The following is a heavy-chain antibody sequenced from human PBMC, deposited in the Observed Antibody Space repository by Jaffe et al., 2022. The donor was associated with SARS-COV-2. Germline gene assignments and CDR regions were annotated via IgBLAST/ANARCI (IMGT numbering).Heavy chain of an antibody. CDR1: GFTFSSYS. Sequence: EVQLVESGGGLVKPGGSLRLSCAASGFTFSSYSMNWVRQAPGKGLEWVSSISSSSSYIYYADSVKGRFTISRDNAKNSLYLQMNSLRAEDTAVYYCAREGEMVRGLGWFDPWGQGTLVTVSS. V-gene: IGHV3-21*01. CDR2: ISSSSSYI. J-gene: IGHJ5*02. CDR3: AREGEMVRGLGWFDP. D-gene: IGHD3-10*01.